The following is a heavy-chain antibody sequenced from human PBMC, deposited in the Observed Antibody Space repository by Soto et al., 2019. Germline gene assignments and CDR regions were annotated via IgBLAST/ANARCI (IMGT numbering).Heavy chain of an antibody. J-gene: IGHJ3*02. CDR1: GYTFITSYY. Sequence: QVQLVQSGAEVKKPGASVKLSCKASGYTFITSYYTHWVRQAPGQGLEWMGIINPTGTMTKYSERFQGRLTMTRDTSTSTDYMELSTLTTEDTAVYFCARDTGYDHDAFDIWGQWTMVTVSS. D-gene: IGHD5-12*01. CDR2: INPTGTMT. V-gene: IGHV1-46*01. CDR3: ARDTGYDHDAFDI.